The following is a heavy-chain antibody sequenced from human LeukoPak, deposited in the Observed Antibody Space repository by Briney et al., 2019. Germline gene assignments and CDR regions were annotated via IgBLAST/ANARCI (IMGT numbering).Heavy chain of an antibody. V-gene: IGHV4-59*01. CDR1: GGSISTYY. CDR2: IYYDGST. J-gene: IGHJ6*03. Sequence: SETLSLTCTVSGGSISTYYWSWIRQSPGKGLEWIGYIYYDGSTNYNPSLKSRVTISVDTSKNQFSLKLSSVTAADTAVYYCARALSYYDILTGYHPYYMDVWGKGTTVSVSS. D-gene: IGHD3-9*01. CDR3: ARALSYYDILTGYHPYYMDV.